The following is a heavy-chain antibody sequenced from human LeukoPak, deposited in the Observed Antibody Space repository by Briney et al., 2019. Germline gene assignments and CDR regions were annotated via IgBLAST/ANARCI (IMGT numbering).Heavy chain of an antibody. J-gene: IGHJ3*02. V-gene: IGHV1-69*13. D-gene: IGHD3-10*01. CDR3: ARAHRLLWLLNDAFDI. CDR2: IIPIFGTA. Sequence: SVKVSCKASGDTFSSYAISWVRQAPGQGLEWMGGIIPIFGTANYAQKFQGRVTITADESTSTAYMELSSLRSEDTAVYYCARAHRLLWLLNDAFDIWGQGTMVTVSS. CDR1: GDTFSSYA.